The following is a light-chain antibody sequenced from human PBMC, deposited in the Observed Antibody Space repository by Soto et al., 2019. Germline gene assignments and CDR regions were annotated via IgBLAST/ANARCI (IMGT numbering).Light chain of an antibody. V-gene: IGLV2-14*03. J-gene: IGLJ2*01. CDR3: SSYTGSNTLV. CDR1: SSDVAGYNH. Sequence: QSVLTQPASVSGSPGQSITISCTGTSSDVAGYNHVSWYQQHPGKAPKVMIFDVTNRPSGVSNRFSGSKSGNTASLTISGLQAEDEAHYYCSSYTGSNTLVFGGGTKLTVL. CDR2: DVT.